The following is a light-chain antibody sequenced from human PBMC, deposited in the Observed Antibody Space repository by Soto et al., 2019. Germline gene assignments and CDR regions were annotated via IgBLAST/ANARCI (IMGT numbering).Light chain of an antibody. Sequence: QSVLTQPASVSGSPGQSITISCTGTSSDVGGYNYVSWYQHHPGKAPKLMIYEVVQRPSGVPDRFSGSKSGNTASLTVSGLQAADEADYFCKSYAGSNSYVFGSGTKLTVL. CDR2: EVV. CDR1: SSDVGGYNY. V-gene: IGLV2-8*01. CDR3: KSYAGSNSYV. J-gene: IGLJ1*01.